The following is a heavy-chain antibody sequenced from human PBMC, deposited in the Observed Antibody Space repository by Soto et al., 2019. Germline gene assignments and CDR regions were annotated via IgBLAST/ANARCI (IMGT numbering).Heavy chain of an antibody. D-gene: IGHD3-10*01. J-gene: IGHJ4*02. CDR2: ISGSSTST. V-gene: IGHV3-23*01. Sequence: EVPLSGSGGGLVQPGGSLRLSCAASGFTFSSSAMSWVRQAPGKGLEWVSAISGSSTSTYYADAVKGRLTISRDKSKNPLYLQMNSLRAEDTAVYYCAKDPSSGFAMENYFDYWGQGTLVTVSS. CDR3: AKDPSSGFAMENYFDY. CDR1: GFTFSSSA.